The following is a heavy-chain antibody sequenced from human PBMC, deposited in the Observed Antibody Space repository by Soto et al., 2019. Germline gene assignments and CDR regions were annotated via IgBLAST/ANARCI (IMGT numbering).Heavy chain of an antibody. CDR2: SA. Sequence: QVQLVQSGAEVKKPGSSVKVSCKASGGTFSIYTISWVRQAPGQGLEWMGGSANSAQKFQGRLTVTADESTSTVYLELRSLTSEDTAVYYCAREGLLDIAWFDTWGQGTLVSVAS. CDR3: AREGLLDIAWFDT. CDR1: GGTFSIYT. D-gene: IGHD2-15*01. V-gene: IGHV1-69*01. J-gene: IGHJ5*02.